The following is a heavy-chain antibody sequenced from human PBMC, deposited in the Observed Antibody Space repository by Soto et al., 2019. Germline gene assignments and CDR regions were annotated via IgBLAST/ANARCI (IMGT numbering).Heavy chain of an antibody. CDR2: INPNGGST. Sequence: QVQLVQSGAEVKKPGASVTVSCKATGYTFSNYYIHWVRQAPGQGLDWIGIINPNGGSTTHAQKLQGRVTITRDTSTNTVYMELSSLTSEDTALYYCARDGWFSALRIPFGLDVWGQGTTVTVSS. CDR1: GYTFSNYY. CDR3: ARDGWFSALRIPFGLDV. V-gene: IGHV1-46*04. D-gene: IGHD3-3*01. J-gene: IGHJ6*02.